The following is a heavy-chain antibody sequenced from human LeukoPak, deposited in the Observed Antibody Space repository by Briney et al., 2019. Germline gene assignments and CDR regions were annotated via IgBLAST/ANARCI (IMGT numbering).Heavy chain of an antibody. Sequence: GGSLRLSCAASGFTFSSYGMHWVRQAPGKGLEWVAVISYDGSNKYYADSVKGRFTISRDNSKNTLYLQMNSLRAEDTAVYYCAKTDVDSSSWPPDNYYFDYWGQGTLVTVSS. CDR1: GFTFSSYG. V-gene: IGHV3-30*18. J-gene: IGHJ4*02. D-gene: IGHD6-13*01. CDR2: ISYDGSNK. CDR3: AKTDVDSSSWPPDNYYFDY.